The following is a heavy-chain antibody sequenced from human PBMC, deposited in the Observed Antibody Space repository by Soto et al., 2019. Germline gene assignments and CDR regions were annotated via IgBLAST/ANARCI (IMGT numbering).Heavy chain of an antibody. Sequence: GGSLRLSCAASGFTFSDYYMSWIRQAPGKGLEWVSYISSSGSTIYYADSVKGRFTISRDNAKNSLYLQMNSLRAEDTAVYYCARVGRDIVVVPAATYYYYMDVWGKGTTVTVSS. J-gene: IGHJ6*03. V-gene: IGHV3-11*01. CDR1: GFTFSDYY. D-gene: IGHD2-2*01. CDR2: ISSSGSTI. CDR3: ARVGRDIVVVPAATYYYYMDV.